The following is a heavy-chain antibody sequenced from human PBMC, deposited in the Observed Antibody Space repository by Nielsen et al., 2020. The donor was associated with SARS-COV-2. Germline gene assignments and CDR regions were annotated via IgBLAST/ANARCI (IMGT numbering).Heavy chain of an antibody. J-gene: IGHJ5*02. CDR1: GFTFSSYD. CDR3: ARGATLYGSGSYSSWFDP. D-gene: IGHD3-10*01. V-gene: IGHV3-13*04. Sequence: GGSLRLSCAASGFTFSSYDMHWVRQATGKGLEWVSAIGTAGDTYYPGSVKGRFTISRENAKNSLYLQMNSLRAGDTAVYYCARGATLYGSGSYSSWFDPRGQGTLVTVSS. CDR2: IGTAGDT.